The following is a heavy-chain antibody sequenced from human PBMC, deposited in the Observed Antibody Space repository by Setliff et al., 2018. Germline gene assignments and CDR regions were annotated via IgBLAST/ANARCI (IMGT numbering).Heavy chain of an antibody. Sequence: KASETLSLTCAVSGYSISSGYYWGWIRQPPGKGLEWIGSIYYSGSTYYNPSLKSRVTISVDTSKNQFSLKLSSVTAADTAVYYCARDKPEGYNFWSGYLGGGLMDVWGQGTTVTSP. D-gene: IGHD3-3*01. J-gene: IGHJ6*02. CDR3: ARDKPEGYNFWSGYLGGGLMDV. CDR1: GYSISSGYY. V-gene: IGHV4-38-2*02. CDR2: IYYSGST.